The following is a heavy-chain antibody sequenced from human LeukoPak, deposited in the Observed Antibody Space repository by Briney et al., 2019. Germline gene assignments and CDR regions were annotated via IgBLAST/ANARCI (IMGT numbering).Heavy chain of an antibody. Sequence: PSETLSLTCAVYGGSFSGYYWSWIRQPPGKGLEWIGEINHSGSTNYNPSLKSRVTISVDTSKNQFSLKLSSVTAADTAVYYCARVRYCSSTSCYIYYFDYWGQGTLVTVSS. CDR3: ARVRYCSSTSCYIYYFDY. CDR1: GGSFSGYY. D-gene: IGHD2-2*02. V-gene: IGHV4-34*01. CDR2: INHSGST. J-gene: IGHJ4*02.